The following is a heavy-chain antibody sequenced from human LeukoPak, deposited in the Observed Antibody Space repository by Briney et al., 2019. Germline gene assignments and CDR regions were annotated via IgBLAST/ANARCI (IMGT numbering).Heavy chain of an antibody. J-gene: IGHJ5*02. CDR2: IYTSGST. CDR3: ARSLLGGYCSSTSCYQNWFDP. V-gene: IGHV4-4*07. D-gene: IGHD2-2*01. Sequence: SETLSLTCTVSGGSISSYYWSWIRQPAGKGLEWIGRIYTSGSTNYNPSLKSRVTMSVDTSKNQFSLKLSSVTAAATAVYYCARSLLGGYCSSTSCYQNWFDPWGQGTLVTVSS. CDR1: GGSISSYY.